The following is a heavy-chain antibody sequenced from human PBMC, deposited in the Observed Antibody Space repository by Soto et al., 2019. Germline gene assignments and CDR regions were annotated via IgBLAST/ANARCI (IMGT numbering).Heavy chain of an antibody. V-gene: IGHV4-34*01. CDR3: ARGRLLLWFGESPEFDY. Sequence: SETLSLTCAVYGGSFSGYYWSWIRQPPGKGLEWIGEINHSGSTNYNPSLKSRVTISVDTSKNQFSPKLSSVTAADTAVYYCARGRLLLWFGESPEFDYWGQGTLVTVSS. J-gene: IGHJ4*02. CDR2: INHSGST. D-gene: IGHD3-10*01. CDR1: GGSFSGYY.